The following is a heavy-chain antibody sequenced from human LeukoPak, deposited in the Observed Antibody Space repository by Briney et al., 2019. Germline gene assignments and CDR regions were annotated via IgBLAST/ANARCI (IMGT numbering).Heavy chain of an antibody. J-gene: IGHJ4*02. CDR1: GFTFSSYA. Sequence: GGSLRLSCAASGFTFSSYAMHWVRQAPGKGLEYVSAISSNGGSTYYANSVKGRFTISRDNPKNTLYFQMGSLRAEDMAVYYCAKGPYGDPYFYFDYWGQGTLVTVSS. CDR3: AKGPYGDPYFYFDY. CDR2: ISSNGGST. V-gene: IGHV3-64*01. D-gene: IGHD4-17*01.